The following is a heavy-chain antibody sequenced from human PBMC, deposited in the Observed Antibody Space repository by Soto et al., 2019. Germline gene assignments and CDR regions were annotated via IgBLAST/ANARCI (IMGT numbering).Heavy chain of an antibody. V-gene: IGHV1-69*01. D-gene: IGHD5-18*01. CDR3: ARASGLTSPAATAMVNPDYYYYYGMDV. J-gene: IGHJ6*02. CDR1: GGTFSSYA. CDR2: IIPIFGTA. Sequence: QVQLVQSGAEVKKPGSSVKVSCKASGGTFSSYAISWVRQAPGQGLEWMGVIIPIFGTANYAQKFQGRVTITADESTSTAYMVLSSLRSEDTAVYYCARASGLTSPAATAMVNPDYYYYYGMDVWGQGTTVTVSS.